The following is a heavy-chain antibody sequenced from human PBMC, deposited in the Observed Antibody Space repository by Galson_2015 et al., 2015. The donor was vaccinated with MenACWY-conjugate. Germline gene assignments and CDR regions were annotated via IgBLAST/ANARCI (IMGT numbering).Heavy chain of an antibody. V-gene: IGHV3-74*03. CDR2: LKSDGTT. Sequence: SLRLSCAASGLTFTIYSIHWVRQAPGQGPVWVSRLKSDGTTTYADFVKGQFTISGDHAKNMFYLQINSLRVEDTAVYYCVTSSISPFGTYDGNVLDYWGQGTLVTVSS. CDR1: GLTFTIYS. J-gene: IGHJ4*02. CDR3: VTSSISPFGTYDGNVLDY. D-gene: IGHD3-16*01.